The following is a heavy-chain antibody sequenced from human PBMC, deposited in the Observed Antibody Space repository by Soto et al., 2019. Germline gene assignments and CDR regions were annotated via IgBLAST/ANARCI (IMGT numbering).Heavy chain of an antibody. CDR1: GFTFDTYA. CDR2: IGTDSNT. CDR3: VRKNPGTRPFDY. V-gene: IGHV3-23*01. Sequence: GSLRLSCAASGFTFDTYAMNWVRQAPGKGLAWVSAIGTDSNTYYADSVKGRFTISRDNSRTTLYLQMNSLRAEDTALYYCVRKNPGTRPFDYWGQGTLVTVSS. J-gene: IGHJ4*01.